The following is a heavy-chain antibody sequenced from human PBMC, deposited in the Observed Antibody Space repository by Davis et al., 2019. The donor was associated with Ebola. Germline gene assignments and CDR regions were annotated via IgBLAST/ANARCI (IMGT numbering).Heavy chain of an antibody. J-gene: IGHJ4*02. CDR1: GFAFSNFW. D-gene: IGHD6-19*01. V-gene: IGHV3-7*03. CDR2: IKYDGRTK. Sequence: GESLKISCEASGFAFSNFWMSWVRQAPGKGLEWVANIKYDGRTKYYVDSVKGRFTISRDNAKNSLYLQMNSLRAEDTAVYYCARELIAVATFDYWGQGTLVTVSS. CDR3: ARELIAVATFDY.